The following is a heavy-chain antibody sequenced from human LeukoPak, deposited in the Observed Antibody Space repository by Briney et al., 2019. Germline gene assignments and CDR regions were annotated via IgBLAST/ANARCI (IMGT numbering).Heavy chain of an antibody. CDR1: GGTFSSYA. D-gene: IGHD6-19*01. V-gene: IGHV1-69*13. Sequence: ASVKVSCKASGGTFSSYAISWVRQAPGQGLEWMGGIIPIFGTANCAQKFQGRVTITADESTSTAYMELSSLRSEDTAVYYCARWKASSGWYYFDYWGQGTLVTVSS. CDR2: IIPIFGTA. CDR3: ARWKASSGWYYFDY. J-gene: IGHJ4*02.